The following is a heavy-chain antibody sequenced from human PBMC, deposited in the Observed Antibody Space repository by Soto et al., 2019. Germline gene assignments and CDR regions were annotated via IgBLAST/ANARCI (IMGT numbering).Heavy chain of an antibody. Sequence: QVQLVQSGAEAKKPGASVKVSCKASGYTFTDFYIHWVRRAPGRGLAWMGWINPKSDNRKNEQKFRARVRMTRDTSISKAYMEVSRLTSDDTAVYYCAKDPQASYNWFDPWGQGTLVTVSS. CDR1: GYTFTDFY. D-gene: IGHD2-15*01. CDR2: INPKSDNR. J-gene: IGHJ5*02. CDR3: AKDPQASYNWFDP. V-gene: IGHV1-2*02.